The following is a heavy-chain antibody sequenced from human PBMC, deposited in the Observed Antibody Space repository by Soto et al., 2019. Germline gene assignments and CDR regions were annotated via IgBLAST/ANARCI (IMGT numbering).Heavy chain of an antibody. V-gene: IGHV3-21*01. Sequence: GGSLRLSCAASGFTFSSYSMNWVRQAPEKGLEWVSPISSSSSYRYYADSVKGRFTISRDNAKNSLYLQMNSLRGEDTAVYYCARNPYYYGSGSYPYYFDYWGQGTLVAVSS. D-gene: IGHD3-10*01. J-gene: IGHJ4*02. CDR3: ARNPYYYGSGSYPYYFDY. CDR2: ISSSSSYR. CDR1: GFTFSSYS.